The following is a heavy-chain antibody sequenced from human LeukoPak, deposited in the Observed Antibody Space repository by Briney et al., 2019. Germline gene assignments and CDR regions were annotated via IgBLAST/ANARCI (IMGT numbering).Heavy chain of an antibody. CDR3: AREVGGSGTYYFDY. V-gene: IGHV4-30-2*01. D-gene: IGHD3-10*01. CDR1: GGSISSGGYS. CDR2: IYHSGST. Sequence: SETLSLTCAVSGGSISSGGYSWSWIRRPPGKGLEWIGYIYHSGSTYYNPSLKSRVTISVDRSKNQFSLKLSSVTAADTAVYYCAREVGGSGTYYFDYWGQGTLVTVSS. J-gene: IGHJ4*02.